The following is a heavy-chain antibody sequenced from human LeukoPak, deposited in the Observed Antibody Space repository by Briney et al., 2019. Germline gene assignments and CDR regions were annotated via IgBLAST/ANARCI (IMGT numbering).Heavy chain of an antibody. Sequence: ASVKVSCKASGYTFTGYCMHWVRQAPGQGLEWMGWINPNSGGTNYAQKFQGRVTMTRDTSISTAYMELSRLRSDDTAVYYCARGAVAGYYYYYYYMDVWGKGTTVTVSS. D-gene: IGHD6-19*01. J-gene: IGHJ6*03. CDR2: INPNSGGT. V-gene: IGHV1-2*02. CDR1: GYTFTGYC. CDR3: ARGAVAGYYYYYYYMDV.